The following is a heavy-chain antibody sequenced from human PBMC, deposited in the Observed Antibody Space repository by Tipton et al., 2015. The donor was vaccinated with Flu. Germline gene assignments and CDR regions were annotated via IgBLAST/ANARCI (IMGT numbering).Heavy chain of an antibody. J-gene: IGHJ3*02. CDR1: GYAFTNYW. Sequence: VQLVQSGAEVKKPGESLKISCKGSGYAFTNYWIGWVRQMPGKGLEWMGIIYPGYPDTRYSPSFDGLVTMSVDTYLNTAYLQWSRLKASDTAIYYCARRTGAFDILGQASMVTVSS. V-gene: IGHV5-51*01. D-gene: IGHD4-17*01. CDR3: ARRTGAFDI. CDR2: IYPGYPDT.